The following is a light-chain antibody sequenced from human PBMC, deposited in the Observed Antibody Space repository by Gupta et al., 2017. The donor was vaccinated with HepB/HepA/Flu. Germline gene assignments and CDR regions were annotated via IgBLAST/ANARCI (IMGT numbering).Light chain of an antibody. CDR3: AAWDDSLSGSV. Sequence: QPVLTQPPSASGTPVQRVTISCSGSSSNIGSNYVYWYQQLPGTAPKLLIYRNNQRPAGVPDRFSGSKSGTSASLAISGLRSEDEADYYCAAWDDSLSGSVFGGGTKLTVL. V-gene: IGLV1-47*01. CDR1: SSNIGSNY. J-gene: IGLJ2*01. CDR2: RNN.